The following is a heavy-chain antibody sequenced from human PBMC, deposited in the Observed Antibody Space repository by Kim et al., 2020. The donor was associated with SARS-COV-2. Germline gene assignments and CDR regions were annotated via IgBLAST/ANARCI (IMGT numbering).Heavy chain of an antibody. Sequence: ASVKVSCKASGFTFTSYGFTWVRLAPGQGLEWMGWSSAYNGDTKYARKLQGRVSMTTDTSTTTVYMELRSLTADDTAVYYCARDRRYYDILPGPPMDVWGQGTTVTVSS. J-gene: IGHJ6*02. CDR3: ARDRRYYDILPGPPMDV. D-gene: IGHD3-9*01. CDR2: SSAYNGDT. CDR1: GFTFTSYG. V-gene: IGHV1-18*01.